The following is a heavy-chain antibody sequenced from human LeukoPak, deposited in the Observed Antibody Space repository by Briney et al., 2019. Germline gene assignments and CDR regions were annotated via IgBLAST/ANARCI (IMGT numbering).Heavy chain of an antibody. CDR2: ISANGDTT. CDR3: AKEGRIAAGTGDYFDY. CDR1: GFTFSSYA. V-gene: IGHV3-23*01. D-gene: IGHD6-13*01. Sequence: PGGSLTLSCAASGFTFSSYAMSWLREAPGKGLEGVSGISANGDTTKYADSVKGRFTISRDNSKNTVFLQMNSLRADDTAVYYCAKEGRIAAGTGDYFDYWGQGTLVTVSS. J-gene: IGHJ4*02.